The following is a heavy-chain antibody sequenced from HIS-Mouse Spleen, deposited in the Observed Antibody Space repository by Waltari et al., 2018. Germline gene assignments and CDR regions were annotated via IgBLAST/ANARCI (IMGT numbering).Heavy chain of an antibody. CDR2: ISGSGGST. CDR3: AKDKLGSFDY. V-gene: IGHV3-23*01. CDR1: GFTFSCHA. D-gene: IGHD7-27*01. J-gene: IGHJ4*02. Sequence: EVQLLESGGGLVQPGGSLSLSCAASGFTFSCHAMSWVRQAPGKGLGWVSDISGSGGSTYYADSVKGRFTISRDNSKNTLYLQMNSLRAEDTAVYYCAKDKLGSFDYWGQGTLVTVSS.